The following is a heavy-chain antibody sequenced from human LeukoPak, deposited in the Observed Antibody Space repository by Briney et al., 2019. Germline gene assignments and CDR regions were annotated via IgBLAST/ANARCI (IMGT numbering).Heavy chain of an antibody. CDR2: IIPIFGTA. CDR3: ARGHGDSSGYTPSAYYYYGMDV. J-gene: IGHJ6*02. CDR1: GGTFSSYA. D-gene: IGHD3-22*01. V-gene: IGHV1-69*13. Sequence: ASVKVSCKASGGTFSSYAISWVRQAPGQGLEWMGGIIPIFGTANYAQKFQGRVTITADESTSTAYMELSSLRSEDTAVYYCARGHGDSSGYTPSAYYYYGMDVWGQGTTVTVSS.